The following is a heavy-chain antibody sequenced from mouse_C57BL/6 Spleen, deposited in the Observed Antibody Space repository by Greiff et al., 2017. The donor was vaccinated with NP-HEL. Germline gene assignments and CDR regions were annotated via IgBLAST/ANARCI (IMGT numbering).Heavy chain of an antibody. D-gene: IGHD2-4*01. CDR3: ARNYDGFAWFAY. CDR1: GYTFTSYT. V-gene: IGHV1-4*01. CDR2: INPSSGYT. Sequence: VKLKESGAELARPGASVKMSCKASGYTFTSYTMHWVKQRPGQGLEWIGYINPSSGYTKYNQKFKDKATLTADKSSSTAYMQLSSLTSEDSAVYYCARNYDGFAWFAYWGQGTLVTVSA. J-gene: IGHJ3*01.